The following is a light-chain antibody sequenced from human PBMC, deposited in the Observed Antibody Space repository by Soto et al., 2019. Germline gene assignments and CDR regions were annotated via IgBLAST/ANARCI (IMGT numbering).Light chain of an antibody. J-gene: IGKJ5*01. V-gene: IGKV1-39*01. Sequence: DIQMTQSPSSLSASXXXXXXXXXXXSQSISSYLNWYQQKPGKAPKLLIYAASSLQSGVPSRFSGSGSGTDFTLTISSLQPEDFATYYCQQSYSTPRDTFGQGTRLEIK. CDR3: QQSYSTPRDT. CDR1: QSISSY. CDR2: AAS.